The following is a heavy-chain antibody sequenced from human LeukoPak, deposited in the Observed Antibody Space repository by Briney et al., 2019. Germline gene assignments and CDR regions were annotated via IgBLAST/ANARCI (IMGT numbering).Heavy chain of an antibody. CDR1: GFTVSNFY. Sequence: GGSLRLSCAASGFTVSNFYMSWVRQAPGKGLEWVSVVFSGGATYYADSVQGRFTISRDTSKNTLYLQMNSLRAEDTAIYYCAREDYADSSGYFSSGDYWGQGTLVTFSS. V-gene: IGHV3-66*01. CDR3: AREDYADSSGYFSSGDY. CDR2: VFSGGAT. J-gene: IGHJ4*02. D-gene: IGHD3-22*01.